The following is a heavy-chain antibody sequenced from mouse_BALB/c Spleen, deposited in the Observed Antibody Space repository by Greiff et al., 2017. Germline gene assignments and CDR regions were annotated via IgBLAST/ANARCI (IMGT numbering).Heavy chain of an antibody. CDR3: ARLRTGTGYFDY. V-gene: IGHV5-9*03. CDR1: GFTFSSYT. J-gene: IGHJ2*01. D-gene: IGHD4-1*01. Sequence: EVKLVESGGGLVKPGGSLKLSCAASGFTFSSYTMSWVRQTPEKRLEWVATISSGGGNTYYPDSVKGRFTISRDNAKNNLYLQMSSLRSEDTALYYCARLRTGTGYFDYWGQGTTLTVSS. CDR2: ISSGGGNT.